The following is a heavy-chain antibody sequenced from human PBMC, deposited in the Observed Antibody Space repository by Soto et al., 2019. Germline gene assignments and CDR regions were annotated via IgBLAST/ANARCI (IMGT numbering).Heavy chain of an antibody. CDR1: GGSISSSNW. V-gene: IGHV4-4*02. J-gene: IGHJ4*02. CDR2: IYHSGST. D-gene: IGHD3-10*01. Sequence: QVQLQESGPGLVKPSATLSLTCAVSGGSISSSNWWNWVRQPPGKGLEWIGEIYHSGSTNYNPSLKSRVTISVDKSKNQCSLKLSSVTAADTAVYYCARDKAWYYYGSGSSTLFHYWGQGTLVTVSS. CDR3: ARDKAWYYYGSGSSTLFHY.